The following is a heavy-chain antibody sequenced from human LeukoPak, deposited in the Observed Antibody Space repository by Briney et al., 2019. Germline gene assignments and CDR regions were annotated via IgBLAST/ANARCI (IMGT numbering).Heavy chain of an antibody. CDR2: VNHAANT. D-gene: IGHD3-22*01. J-gene: IGHJ4*02. CDR1: GESLSAYY. Sequence: PSETLSLTCAVYGESLSAYYWNWLRQPPGKPLEYIGEVNHAANTHYSPSLKTRVTLSVDTSKNQFSLTLTSVSAADTAVYYCARAPYYDSSGQVDYWGQGTLVTVSS. V-gene: IGHV4-34*01. CDR3: ARAPYYDSSGQVDY.